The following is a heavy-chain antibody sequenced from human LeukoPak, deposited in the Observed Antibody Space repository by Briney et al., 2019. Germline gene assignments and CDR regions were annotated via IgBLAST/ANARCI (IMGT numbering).Heavy chain of an antibody. Sequence: PGGSVRLSCAPSGFTFSTYWMGWVRQAPGKGLEWLANINQGGSEKYYVDSVKGRFTISRDNAKNSLFLQMNSLRAEDTAVYYCARDVGDLWGQGTLVTVSS. CDR1: GFTFSTYW. V-gene: IGHV3-7*01. CDR3: ARDVGDL. CDR2: INQGGSEK. D-gene: IGHD2-21*02. J-gene: IGHJ4*02.